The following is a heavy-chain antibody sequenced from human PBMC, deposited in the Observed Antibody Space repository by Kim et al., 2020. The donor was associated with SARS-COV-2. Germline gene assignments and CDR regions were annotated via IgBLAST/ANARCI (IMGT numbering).Heavy chain of an antibody. Sequence: VGSLRLSCAASGFVFSSYGMHWVRQAPGKGLEWVAVIWYDGSGKYYSDSVKGRFTISRDNSKNTLFLEMNSLRAEDTAIYYCAREDYGGNPDYFYGMDVWGQGTTVTVSS. CDR3: AREDYGGNPDYFYGMDV. CDR2: IWYDGSGK. V-gene: IGHV3-33*01. CDR1: GFVFSSYG. J-gene: IGHJ6*02. D-gene: IGHD4-17*01.